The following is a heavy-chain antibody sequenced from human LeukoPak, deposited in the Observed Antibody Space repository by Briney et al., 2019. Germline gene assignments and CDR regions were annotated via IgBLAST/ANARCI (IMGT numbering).Heavy chain of an antibody. J-gene: IGHJ4*02. CDR1: GFSFSDYY. V-gene: IGHV3-11*01. CDR3: ARVRTPYCELL. Sequence: PGRSLRLSCAASGFSFSDYYMSWIRQAPGKGLESVSYISSSGSNIYYADSVKGRFTISRDSAKNSLYLQMNSLRAKDTVVNYCARVRTPYCELLGGQRTLVTVSS. CDR2: ISSSGSNI. D-gene: IGHD2-8*02.